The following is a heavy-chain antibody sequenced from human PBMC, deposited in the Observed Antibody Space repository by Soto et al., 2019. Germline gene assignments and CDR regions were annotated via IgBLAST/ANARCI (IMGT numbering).Heavy chain of an antibody. V-gene: IGHV5-51*01. CDR1: GYSFSSYW. CDR3: ATSHSGSYYEVFDI. J-gene: IGHJ3*02. Sequence: GESLKISCKGPGYSFSSYWIGWVRQMPGKGLEWMGIIYPGDSDTRYSPSFQGQVTISADKSISTAYLQWSSLKASDSAMYYCATSHSGSYYEVFDIWGQGTVVTVSS. D-gene: IGHD1-26*01. CDR2: IYPGDSDT.